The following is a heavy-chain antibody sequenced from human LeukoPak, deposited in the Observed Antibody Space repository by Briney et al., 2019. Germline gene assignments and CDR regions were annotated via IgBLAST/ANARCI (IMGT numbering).Heavy chain of an antibody. Sequence: ASVKVSCKASGYTFTSYDINWVRQATGQGLEWMGWMNPNSGNTGYAQKFQGRVTITRNTSISTAYMELSSLRSEDTAVYYCARSPTSSSWYGNYYYYMDVWGKGTTVTVSS. CDR3: ARSPTSSSWYGNYYYYMDV. CDR2: MNPNSGNT. D-gene: IGHD6-13*01. J-gene: IGHJ6*03. CDR1: GYTFTSYD. V-gene: IGHV1-8*03.